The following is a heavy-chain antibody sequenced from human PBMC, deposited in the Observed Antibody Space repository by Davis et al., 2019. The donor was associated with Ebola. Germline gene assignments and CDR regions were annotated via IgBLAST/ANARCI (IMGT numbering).Heavy chain of an antibody. CDR2: ISSSSSTI. D-gene: IGHD6-19*01. V-gene: IGHV3-48*02. CDR1: GFTFSSYA. CDR3: ARAHSSGYVRGIFDY. Sequence: GESLKISCAASGFTFSSYAMSWVRQAPGKGLEWVSYISSSSSTIYYADSVKGRFTISRDNAKNSLYLQMNSLRDEDTAVYYCARAHSSGYVRGIFDYWGQGTLVTVSS. J-gene: IGHJ4*02.